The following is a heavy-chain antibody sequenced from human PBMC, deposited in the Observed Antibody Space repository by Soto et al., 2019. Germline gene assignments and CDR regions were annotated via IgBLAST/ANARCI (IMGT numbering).Heavy chain of an antibody. CDR3: ARSQGSSTSLEIYYYYYYGMDV. D-gene: IGHD2-2*01. V-gene: IGHV1-69*01. Sequence: QVQLVQSGAEVKKPGSSVKVSCKASGGTFSSYAISWVRQAPGQGLECMGGIIPIPGTANYAQKFQGRVTITADESTSTAYMELSSLRSEDTAVYYCARSQGSSTSLEIYYYYYYGMDVGGQGTTVTVSS. CDR1: GGTFSSYA. J-gene: IGHJ6*02. CDR2: IIPIPGTA.